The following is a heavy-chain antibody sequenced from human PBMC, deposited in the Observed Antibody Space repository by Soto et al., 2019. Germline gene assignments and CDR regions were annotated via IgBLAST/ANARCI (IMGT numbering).Heavy chain of an antibody. CDR1: GFNLSGST. Sequence: EVQLVESGGGLVQPGGSLKLSCVASGFNLSGSTMYWVRQASGKGLEWVGRIRSKPNNYATAYAASVKGRFTISRDDSKNTAYLQMNSLKTEDTAVYYCTRSGYSSDDVDVWGQGTTVTVSS. V-gene: IGHV3-73*02. J-gene: IGHJ6*02. CDR2: IRSKPNNYAT. D-gene: IGHD1-26*01. CDR3: TRSGYSSDDVDV.